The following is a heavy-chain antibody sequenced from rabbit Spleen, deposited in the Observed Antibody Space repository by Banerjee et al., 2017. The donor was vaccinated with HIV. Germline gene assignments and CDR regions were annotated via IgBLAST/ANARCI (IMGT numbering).Heavy chain of an antibody. J-gene: IGHJ4*01. V-gene: IGHV1S7*01. CDR1: GFDFSSYY. CDR2: IDHACGIS. Sequence: QSLEESGGDPVQPGGSLKLSCKASGFDFSSYYMNWVGQATGKGLEWIGYIDHACGISYYANWVNRRFSTTSENAPNTVFMQIPSLAATATDSYFCASYIRVSINLWGQGTLVTVS. D-gene: IGHD1-1*01. CDR3: ASYIRVSINL.